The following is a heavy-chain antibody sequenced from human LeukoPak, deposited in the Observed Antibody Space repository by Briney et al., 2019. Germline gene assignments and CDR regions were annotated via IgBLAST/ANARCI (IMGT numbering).Heavy chain of an antibody. Sequence: ASVKVSCKASGYTFTSYGISWVRQAPGQGLEWMGWISAYNGNTNYAQKLQGRVTMTRDMSTSTVYMELSSLRSEDTAVYYCARDSPNCSGGSCYASYYFDYWGQGTLVTVSS. CDR1: GYTFTSYG. V-gene: IGHV1-18*01. CDR2: ISAYNGNT. CDR3: ARDSPNCSGGSCYASYYFDY. D-gene: IGHD2-15*01. J-gene: IGHJ4*02.